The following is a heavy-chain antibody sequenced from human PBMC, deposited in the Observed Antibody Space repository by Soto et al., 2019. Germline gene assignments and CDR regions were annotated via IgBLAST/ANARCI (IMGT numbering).Heavy chain of an antibody. CDR2: IYYSGST. J-gene: IGHJ5*02. D-gene: IGHD3-22*01. CDR1: GGSISRYY. CDR3: ARDTLFGYYASRGWFDP. V-gene: IGHV4-59*01. Sequence: VQLQESGPGLVKPSETLSLICTVSGGSISRYYWSWIRQPPGKGLEWIGYIYYSGSTNYNPSLTSRVTISVDTSKIQFSLKLSSVTAADTAVYYWARDTLFGYYASRGWFDPWGQGTLVTVSS.